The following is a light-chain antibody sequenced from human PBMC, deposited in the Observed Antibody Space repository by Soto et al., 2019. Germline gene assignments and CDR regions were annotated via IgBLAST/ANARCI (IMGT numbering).Light chain of an antibody. J-gene: IGKJ5*01. CDR3: QQYSHLIT. CDR1: QDISNY. Sequence: DIRMTQTPSSLSAFVVDRVTLTIQASQDISNYLNWYQQKLGKAPKLLIYDASNLETGVPSRFSGSGSWTDFTFTISSLQPEDIATYYCQQYSHLITFGQGTRLEI. CDR2: DAS. V-gene: IGKV1-33*01.